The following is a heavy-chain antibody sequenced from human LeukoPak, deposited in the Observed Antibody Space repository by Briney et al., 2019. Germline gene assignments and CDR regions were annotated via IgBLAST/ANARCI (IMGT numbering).Heavy chain of an antibody. V-gene: IGHV1-46*01. D-gene: IGHD3-10*01. CDR1: GYTFTSYY. J-gene: IGHJ5*02. Sequence: ASVKVSCKASGYTFTSYYMHWVRQAPGQGLEWMGIINPSGGSTSYAQKFQGRVTITRDMSTSTVYMELSSLRSEDTAVYYCARDTGITMVRGVINWFDPWGQGTLVTVSS. CDR3: ARDTGITMVRGVINWFDP. CDR2: INPSGGST.